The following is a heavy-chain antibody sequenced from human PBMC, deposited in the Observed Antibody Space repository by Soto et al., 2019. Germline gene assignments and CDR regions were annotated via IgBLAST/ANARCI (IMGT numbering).Heavy chain of an antibody. D-gene: IGHD6-13*01. CDR2: IIPILGIA. Sequence: QVQLVQSGAEVKKPGSSVKVSCKASGGTFSSYTISWVRQAPGQGLEWMGRIIPILGIANYAQKFQGRVTITADKSTSRAYRGLSSRRAEDTAVYYCARDGYSSSYYYYYGMDVWGQGTTVTVSS. CDR1: GGTFSSYT. J-gene: IGHJ6*02. CDR3: ARDGYSSSYYYYYGMDV. V-gene: IGHV1-69*08.